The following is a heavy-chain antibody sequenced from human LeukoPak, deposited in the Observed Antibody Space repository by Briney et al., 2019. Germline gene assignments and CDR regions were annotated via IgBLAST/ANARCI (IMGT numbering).Heavy chain of an antibody. D-gene: IGHD3-22*01. CDR1: GYTFTGYY. Sequence: SSVKVSCKASGYTFTGYYMHWVRQAPGQGLEWMGWINPNTGGTNYPQKFQGRGTMTRDTSISTAYLELSRLRSDDTAVYYCAREGLDYYDSSGYYYVGYWGQGTLVTVSS. CDR3: AREGLDYYDSSGYYYVGY. CDR2: INPNTGGT. V-gene: IGHV1-2*02. J-gene: IGHJ4*02.